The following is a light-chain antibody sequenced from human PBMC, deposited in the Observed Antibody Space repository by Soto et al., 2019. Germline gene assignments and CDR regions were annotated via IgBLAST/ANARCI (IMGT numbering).Light chain of an antibody. Sequence: DIQMTQSPSSLSASVGDSVTITCRASQSIIRYLNWYQQKPGKAPKLLIYGTSSLQSGVPSRFSGSGSGTDFTLTISTLQPEGFATYYCQQTFTTPCSFGQGTKLETK. CDR1: QSIIRY. V-gene: IGKV1-39*01. J-gene: IGKJ2*04. CDR2: GTS. CDR3: QQTFTTPCS.